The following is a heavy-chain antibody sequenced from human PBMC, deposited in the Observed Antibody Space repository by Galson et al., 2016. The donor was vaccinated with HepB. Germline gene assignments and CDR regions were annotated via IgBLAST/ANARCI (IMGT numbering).Heavy chain of an antibody. CDR3: VREYYYGSQRAHNYVDC. V-gene: IGHV3-30*04. CDR1: GFIFSNYA. Sequence: SLRLSCAASGFIFSNYAIHWVRQAPGKGLEWVAVLSFDGSNNYYADSVKGRFTISGDNSKNTLYLQMNSLTAEDTAVYYCVREYYYGSQRAHNYVDCWGQGTLVTVSS. CDR2: LSFDGSNN. J-gene: IGHJ4*02. D-gene: IGHD3-10*01.